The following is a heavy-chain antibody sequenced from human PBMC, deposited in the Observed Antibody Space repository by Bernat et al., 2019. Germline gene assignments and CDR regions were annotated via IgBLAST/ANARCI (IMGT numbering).Heavy chain of an antibody. J-gene: IGHJ6*02. CDR3: AKLGCSGGSCYPPRLYYYYGMDV. Sequence: EVQLVQSGAEVKKPGESLKISCKGSGYSFTSSWIGWVRQMPGKGLEWMGIIYPGDSDTRYSPSFQGQVTISADKSISTAYLQWSSLKASDTAMYYCAKLGCSGGSCYPPRLYYYYGMDVWGQGTTVTVSS. CDR2: IYPGDSDT. D-gene: IGHD2-15*01. CDR1: GYSFTSSW. V-gene: IGHV5-51*03.